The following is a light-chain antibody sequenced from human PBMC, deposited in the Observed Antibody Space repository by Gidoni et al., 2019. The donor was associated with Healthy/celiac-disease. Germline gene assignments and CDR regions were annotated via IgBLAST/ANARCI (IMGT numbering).Light chain of an antibody. CDR2: QDI. J-gene: IGLJ3*02. Sequence: YELSQPQSVSVSPGQTASITCSGENLRDKFVCWYQQRPAQSPVLVIAQDIKRPSGISERFSGSNSGTTATLTISETQAVDEADYYCQAWDSATEEVVFGGGTKLTVL. CDR3: QAWDSATEEVV. CDR1: NLRDKF. V-gene: IGLV3-1*01.